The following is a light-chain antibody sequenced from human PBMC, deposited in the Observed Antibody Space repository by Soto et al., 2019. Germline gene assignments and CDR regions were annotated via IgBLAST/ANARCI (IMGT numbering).Light chain of an antibody. CDR2: GAS. V-gene: IGKV3-15*01. CDR3: QQYNNWPPLT. J-gene: IGKJ4*01. Sequence: EIVMTQSPATLSVSPGERATLSCRASQSVSSDSLAWYQQKPGQAPRLLIYGASTRATGIPARFSGSGSGTEFTLTISRLQSEDFAIYYCQQYNNWPPLTFGGGTKVDIK. CDR1: QSVSSD.